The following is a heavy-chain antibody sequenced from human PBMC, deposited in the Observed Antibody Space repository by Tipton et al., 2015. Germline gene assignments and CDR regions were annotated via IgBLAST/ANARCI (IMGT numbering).Heavy chain of an antibody. CDR3: ARFDCSGGNCYSDGMDV. V-gene: IGHV3-23*01. Sequence: SLRLSCAASGFRFNSYGMSWVRQAPGKGLEWVSGINVSGGGTYYADSVRGRFTISRDSSKNMLYLQMNSLRDEDTAVYYCARFDCSGGNCYSDGMDVWGQGTTVTVSS. J-gene: IGHJ6*02. D-gene: IGHD2-15*01. CDR2: INVSGGGT. CDR1: GFRFNSYG.